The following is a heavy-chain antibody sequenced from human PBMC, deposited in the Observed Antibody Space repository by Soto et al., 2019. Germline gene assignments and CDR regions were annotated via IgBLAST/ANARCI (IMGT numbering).Heavy chain of an antibody. CDR2: MFYGVST. J-gene: IGHJ4*02. CDR1: GSSTNSSGYY. Sequence: SETLSLTCTVSGSSTNSSGYYWGWIRQPPGKGLEWIGSMFYGVSTYYNPSLKSRVTVSVDTSKNQFSLNLRSVTAADTAVYYCARLPSRHLVDYWGQGTLVTVSS. V-gene: IGHV4-39*01. CDR3: ARLPSRHLVDY. D-gene: IGHD3-3*02.